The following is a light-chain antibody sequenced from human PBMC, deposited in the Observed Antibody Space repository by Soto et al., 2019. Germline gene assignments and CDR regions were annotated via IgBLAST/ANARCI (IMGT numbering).Light chain of an antibody. CDR2: AQS. Sequence: DIQMTQSPSSLSASVGDRVTITCRASQHISDYINWYQQKPGKAPKLLIYAQSNLQSGVPSRFTGSRSGTAFSLTINSLQVEDFATYYCQQSYSAPQTFGQGTKVDIK. CDR1: QHISDY. J-gene: IGKJ1*01. CDR3: QQSYSAPQT. V-gene: IGKV1-39*01.